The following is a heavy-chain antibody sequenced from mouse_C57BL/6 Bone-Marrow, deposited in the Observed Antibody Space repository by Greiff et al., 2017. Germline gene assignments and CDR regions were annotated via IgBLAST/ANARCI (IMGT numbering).Heavy chain of an antibody. CDR3: ASSPYGSSCGYAMDY. D-gene: IGHD1-1*01. V-gene: IGHV1-50*01. Sequence: QVQLQQPGAELVKPGASVKLSCKASGYTFTSYWMQWVKQRPGQGLEWIGEIDPSDRDTNYNQKFKGKATLTVDTSSSTAYMQLSSLPSEDSAVYYCASSPYGSSCGYAMDYWGQGTSVTVSS. J-gene: IGHJ4*01. CDR2: IDPSDRDT. CDR1: GYTFTSYW.